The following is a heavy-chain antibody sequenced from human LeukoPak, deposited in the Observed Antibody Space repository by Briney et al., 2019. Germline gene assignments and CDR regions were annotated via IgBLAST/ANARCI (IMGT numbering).Heavy chain of an antibody. CDR3: TTVEWELTD. CDR1: GFTCCNSW. D-gene: IGHD1-26*01. CDR2: IKSKTDGGTI. J-gene: IGHJ4*02. Sequence: GVSLRLSCAACGFTCCNSWMSWVPRAPGKGLEGVGSIKSKTDGGTIDYAAPVKGSFTISRDDLKNTLYLQMNGLETEDTAVNYCTTVEWELTDWGQGTLVTVSS. V-gene: IGHV3-15*01.